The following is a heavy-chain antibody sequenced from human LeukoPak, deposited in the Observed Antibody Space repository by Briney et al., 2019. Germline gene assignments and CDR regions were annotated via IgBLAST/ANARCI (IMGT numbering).Heavy chain of an antibody. D-gene: IGHD4-11*01. Sequence: GESLKISCQGSGFTFTTSWIGWVRQLPGKGLEWMGNIYPGDSDTRYSPSFQGQVTISADKSINTAYLQWTSLKASDTAMYYCARQLTTLRGFDIWGQGTMVTASS. CDR2: IYPGDSDT. CDR3: ARQLTTLRGFDI. V-gene: IGHV5-51*01. CDR1: GFTFTTSW. J-gene: IGHJ3*02.